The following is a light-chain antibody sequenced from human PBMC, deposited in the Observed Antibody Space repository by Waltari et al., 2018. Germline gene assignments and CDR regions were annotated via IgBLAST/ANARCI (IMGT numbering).Light chain of an antibody. CDR2: GQN. J-gene: IGLJ2*01. CDR1: SLRRFY. Sequence: SSELTQDPSVSVALGQTVRITCQGDSLRRFYDSWYQQRPGQAPILVLYGQNNRPSGIPDRFSGSTSGNTASLTITGAQAEDEADYYCHSRDTSSTRVFGGGTRLTV. CDR3: HSRDTSSTRV. V-gene: IGLV3-19*01.